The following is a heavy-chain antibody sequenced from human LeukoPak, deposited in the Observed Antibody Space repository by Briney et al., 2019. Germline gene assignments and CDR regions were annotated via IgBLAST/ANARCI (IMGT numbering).Heavy chain of an antibody. D-gene: IGHD3-3*01. Sequence: ASVKVSCTASGGTFTSYAISWVRQAPGQGLEWMGGIIPIFGTANYAQKFQGRVTITADKSTSTAYMELSSLRSEDTAVYYCARTFWSGYYTFDYWGQGTLVTVSS. CDR1: GGTFTSYA. V-gene: IGHV1-69*06. J-gene: IGHJ4*02. CDR2: IIPIFGTA. CDR3: ARTFWSGYYTFDY.